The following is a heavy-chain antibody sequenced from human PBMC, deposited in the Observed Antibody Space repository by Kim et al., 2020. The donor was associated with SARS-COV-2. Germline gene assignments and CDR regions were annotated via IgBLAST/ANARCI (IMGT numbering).Heavy chain of an antibody. J-gene: IGHJ3*01. CDR2: INHSGST. Sequence: SETLSLTCAVYGGSFSGYYWSWIRQPPGKGLEWIGEINHSGSTNYNPSLKSRVTISVDTSKNQFSLKLSSVTAADTAVYYCASLSLASMVRGVIGNDAF. CDR3: ASLSLASMVRGVIGNDAF. CDR1: GGSFSGYY. V-gene: IGHV4-34*01. D-gene: IGHD3-10*01.